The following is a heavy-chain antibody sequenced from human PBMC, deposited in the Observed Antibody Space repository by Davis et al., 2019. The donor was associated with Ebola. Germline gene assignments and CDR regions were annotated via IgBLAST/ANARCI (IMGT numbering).Heavy chain of an antibody. CDR2: INPSGGST. CDR3: ARGGYDYGDYYYYYGMDV. V-gene: IGHV1-46*01. D-gene: IGHD4-17*01. CDR1: GYTFTSYY. Sequence: AASVKVSCKASGYTFTSYYMHWVRQAPGQGLEWMGIINPSGGSTSYAQKFQGRVTMTRDTSTSTVYMKLSRLRSEDTAVYYCARGGYDYGDYYYYYGMDVWGQGTTVTVSS. J-gene: IGHJ6*02.